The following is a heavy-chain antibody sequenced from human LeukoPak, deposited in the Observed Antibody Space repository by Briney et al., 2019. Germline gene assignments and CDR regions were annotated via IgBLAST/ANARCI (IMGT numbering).Heavy chain of an antibody. V-gene: IGHV3-53*01. J-gene: IGHJ4*02. Sequence: EGSLRLSCAASGFTVSSNYMNWVRQAPGKGLEWVSVIYGGGNIYYADSVKGRFTISRDNSKNTLYLQMNSLRAEDTAVYYCARGAGYNYPYYFDYWGQGTLVTVSS. D-gene: IGHD5-24*01. CDR1: GFTVSSNY. CDR3: ARGAGYNYPYYFDY. CDR2: IYGGGNI.